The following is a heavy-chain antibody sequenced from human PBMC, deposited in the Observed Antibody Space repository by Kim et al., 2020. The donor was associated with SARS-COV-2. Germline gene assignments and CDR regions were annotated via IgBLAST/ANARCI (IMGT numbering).Heavy chain of an antibody. J-gene: IGHJ4*02. CDR3: IRSPPNRGDDY. CDR1: GFTFSDSS. V-gene: IGHV3-73*01. CDR2: IRSKANSYAT. D-gene: IGHD2-8*01. Sequence: GGSLRLSCAASGFTFSDSSMHWVRQASEKGLEWVGRIRSKANSYATGYAASVKGRFTISRDDSENTAYLQMHSLKTEDTAVYYCIRSPPNRGDDYWGQGTLVSVSS.